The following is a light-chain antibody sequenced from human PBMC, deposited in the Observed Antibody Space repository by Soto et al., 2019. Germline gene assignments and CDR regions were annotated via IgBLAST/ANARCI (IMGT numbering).Light chain of an antibody. J-gene: IGLJ1*01. V-gene: IGLV2-14*01. Sequence: QSVLTQPASVSGSPGQPITISCTGTSSDVGGYNYVSWYQQHPGKAPKLMIYDVSNRPSGVSNRFSGSKSGNTASLTISGLQAEDEADYYCSSYPSSSTLPYVFGTGT. CDR3: SSYPSSSTLPYV. CDR2: DVS. CDR1: SSDVGGYNY.